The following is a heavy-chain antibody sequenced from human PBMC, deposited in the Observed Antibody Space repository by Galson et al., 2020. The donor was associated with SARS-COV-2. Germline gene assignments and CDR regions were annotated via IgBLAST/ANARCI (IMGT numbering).Heavy chain of an antibody. D-gene: IGHD1-26*01. J-gene: IGHJ4*02. V-gene: IGHV4-59*13. CDR2: IHSSGRA. CDR1: GGSLITYY. CDR3: ARYIETYYSY. Sequence: SETLSLTCTASGGSLITYYWSWIRQPPGRGLEWIGYIHSSGRAKYNPSLKRRVTMSVDTSENQFSLKLTSVTATETAVYYCARYIETYYSYWGQGSLVTVSS.